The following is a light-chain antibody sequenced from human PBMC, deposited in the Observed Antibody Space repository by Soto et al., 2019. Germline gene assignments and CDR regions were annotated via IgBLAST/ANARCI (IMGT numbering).Light chain of an antibody. J-gene: IGKJ5*01. CDR3: QQYKNWPL. V-gene: IGKV3D-15*01. Sequence: DIVLTQSPGTLSLSPGERATLSCRASQSVKNTYLAWYQKKPGQAPRLLIYGASSRATGIPVRFSGSGFGTEFTLTISSLQSEDFAVYYCQQYKNWPLFGQGTRLEIK. CDR2: GAS. CDR1: QSVKNT.